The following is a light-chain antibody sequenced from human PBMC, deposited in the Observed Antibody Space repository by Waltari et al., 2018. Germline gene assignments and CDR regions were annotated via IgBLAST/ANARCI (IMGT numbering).Light chain of an antibody. CDR3: CSYAPTRTLAE. V-gene: IGLV2-23*02. CDR1: NRDFGYYNL. J-gene: IGLJ3*02. Sequence: QSTLTQPASVSGSPGQSITISCTGPNRDFGYYNLVSWYQQYPHAAPKLIIYEVDKRASGVSDRFSASKSGTTASLTISGLRTEDEAHYSCCSYAPTRTLAEFGGGTKVTVL. CDR2: EVD.